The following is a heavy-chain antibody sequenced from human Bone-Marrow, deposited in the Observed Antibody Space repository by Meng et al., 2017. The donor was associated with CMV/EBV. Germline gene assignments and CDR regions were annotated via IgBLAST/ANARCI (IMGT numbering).Heavy chain of an antibody. Sequence: ASVNVSCMASGYSFTGYYMHWVRQAPGQGHEWMGWINPNSGGTKYAQKFQGRVTMTRDTSISTAYVELGRLRSDDTAVYYCARGWLQLRALDYWGQGTLVTVSS. D-gene: IGHD5-24*01. J-gene: IGHJ4*02. CDR3: ARGWLQLRALDY. CDR1: GYSFTGYY. CDR2: INPNSGGT. V-gene: IGHV1-2*02.